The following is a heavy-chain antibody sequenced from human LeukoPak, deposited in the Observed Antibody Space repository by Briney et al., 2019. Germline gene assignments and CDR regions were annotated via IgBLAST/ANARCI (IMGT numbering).Heavy chain of an antibody. CDR1: GGSISGSSYY. CDR2: IYYSGST. Sequence: SETLSLTCTVSGGSISGSSYYWGWIRQPPGKDLEWIGSIYYSGSTYYNPSLKSRVTISVDTSKNQFSLKLSCVTAADTAVYYCARHLDGYNGFDPWGQGTLVTVSS. V-gene: IGHV4-39*01. D-gene: IGHD5-24*01. J-gene: IGHJ5*02. CDR3: ARHLDGYNGFDP.